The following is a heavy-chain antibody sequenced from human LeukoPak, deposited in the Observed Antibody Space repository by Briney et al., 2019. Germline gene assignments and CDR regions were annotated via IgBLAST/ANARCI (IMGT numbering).Heavy chain of an antibody. CDR3: AREGTTVTTLIAFDI. V-gene: IGHV1-18*01. J-gene: IGHJ3*02. D-gene: IGHD4-17*01. Sequence: ASVKVSCKASGYTFTSYGISWVRQAPGQGLEWMGWISAYNGNTNYAQKFQGRVTMTTDTSTSTAYMELRSLRSDDTAVYYCAREGTTVTTLIAFDIWGQGTMVTVSS. CDR2: ISAYNGNT. CDR1: GYTFTSYG.